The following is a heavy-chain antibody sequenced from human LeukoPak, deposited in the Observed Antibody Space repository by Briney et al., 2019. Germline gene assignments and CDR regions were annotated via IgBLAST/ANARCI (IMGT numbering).Heavy chain of an antibody. V-gene: IGHV1-46*01. Sequence: ASVKVSCKASGYTFTSYYMHWVRQSPGQGLEWMGIINPSGGGTSYAQKFQGRVTMTRDTSTNTVYMELSSLRSEDTAVYFRARATLSDYYFNYWGQGTLVTVSS. J-gene: IGHJ4*02. CDR2: INPSGGGT. CDR1: GYTFTSYY. CDR3: ARATLSDYYFNY.